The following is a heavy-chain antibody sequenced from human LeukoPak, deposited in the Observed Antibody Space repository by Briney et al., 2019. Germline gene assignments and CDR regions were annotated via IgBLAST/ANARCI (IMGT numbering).Heavy chain of an antibody. CDR3: ARDGYCSSTSCAPGDY. CDR1: GFTFSSYG. Sequence: GRSLRLSCAASGFTFSSYGMQWVRQAPGKGLEGVAVIWYDGSNKYYADSVKGRFTISRDNSKSTLYLQMNSLRAEDTAVYYCARDGYCSSTSCAPGDYWGQGTLVTVSS. J-gene: IGHJ4*02. CDR2: IWYDGSNK. V-gene: IGHV3-33*01. D-gene: IGHD2-2*03.